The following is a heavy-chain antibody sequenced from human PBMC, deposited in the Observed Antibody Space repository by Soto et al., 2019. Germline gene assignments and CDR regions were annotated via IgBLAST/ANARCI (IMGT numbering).Heavy chain of an antibody. J-gene: IGHJ3*02. CDR3: ATYRKFFQI. CDR2: IYYSGST. V-gene: IGHV4-59*01. CDR1: GGSISSYY. Sequence: ASETLSLTCTVSGGSISSYYWSWIRQPPGKGLEWIGYIYYSGSTNYNPSLKSRVTISVDTSKNQFSLKLSSVTAADTAVYYYATYRKFFQIWGQGTKVTVSS.